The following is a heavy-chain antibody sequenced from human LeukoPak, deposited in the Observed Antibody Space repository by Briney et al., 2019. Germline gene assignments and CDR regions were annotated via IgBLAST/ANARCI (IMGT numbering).Heavy chain of an antibody. J-gene: IGHJ6*03. V-gene: IGHV4-34*01. CDR1: GGSFSGYY. CDR2: INHSGST. CDR3: ARGRVSSSSWSSTYYYYFYMDV. Sequence: SETLSLTCAVYGGSFSGYYWSWIRQPPGKGLEWIGEINHSGSTNYNPSLNSRVTISRDTSKNHFSLELSSVTAADTAVYFCARGRVSSSSWSSTYYYYFYMDVWGKGTTVTVSS. D-gene: IGHD6-13*01.